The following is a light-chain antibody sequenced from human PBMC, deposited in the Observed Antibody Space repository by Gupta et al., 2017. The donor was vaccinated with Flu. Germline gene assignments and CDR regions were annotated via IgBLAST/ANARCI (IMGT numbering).Light chain of an antibody. CDR2: EVS. J-gene: IGLJ1*01. Sequence: CTGTSSDVGDYDYVSWYQQHPGKIPKLIIYEVSNRPSGVSNRFSGSKSGNTASLTISGLQAEDEADYYCKSYTSTSARVFGTGTKVTVL. V-gene: IGLV2-14*01. CDR1: SSDVGDYDY. CDR3: KSYTSTSARV.